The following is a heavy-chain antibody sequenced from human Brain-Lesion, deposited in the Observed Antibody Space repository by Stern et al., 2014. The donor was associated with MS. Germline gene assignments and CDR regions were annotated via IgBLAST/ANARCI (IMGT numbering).Heavy chain of an antibody. CDR2: MTPYSGNT. Sequence: QVQLVESGAEVKKPGASVKVSCKASGYTFSSYDITWVRQDSGKGLEWMGWMTPYSGNTGYAQKFKGRVSMTSDPSISTVYMELTSLTSDDTAVYFCARAVRNQLLSEYWGQGTLVTGSS. CDR3: ARAVRNQLLSEY. V-gene: IGHV1-8*01. CDR1: GYTFSSYD. J-gene: IGHJ4*02. D-gene: IGHD2-2*01.